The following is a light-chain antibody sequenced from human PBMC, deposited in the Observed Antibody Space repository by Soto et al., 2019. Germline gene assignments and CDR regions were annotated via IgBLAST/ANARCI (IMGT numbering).Light chain of an antibody. CDR2: DVS. Sequence: QSALTQPASVSGSPGQSITISCTGTSSDAGGSNYVSWYQQLPGKAPKLMIYDVSXXXXXXXXXXXXXXXXXXXXXXISGLQAEDEADYYCSSYTSSSTYVFGTGTKVTVL. V-gene: IGLV2-14*01. CDR1: SSDAGGSNY. CDR3: SSYTSSSTYV. J-gene: IGLJ1*01.